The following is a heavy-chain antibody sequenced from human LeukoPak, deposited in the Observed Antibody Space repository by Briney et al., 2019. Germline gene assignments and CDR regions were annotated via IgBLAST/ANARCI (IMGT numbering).Heavy chain of an antibody. CDR1: GFTFSYYG. CDR3: AQDLMTDCWFGES. CDR2: IRYDGNDK. D-gene: IGHD3-10*01. Sequence: GGSLRLSCAASGFTFSYYGMHWVRQAPGKGLEWVSFIRYDGNDKFYADSVKGRFTISRDTSRNTLYLQMNSLRAEDTAVYYCAQDLMTDCWFGESWGQGTLVTVSS. V-gene: IGHV3-30*02. J-gene: IGHJ5*02.